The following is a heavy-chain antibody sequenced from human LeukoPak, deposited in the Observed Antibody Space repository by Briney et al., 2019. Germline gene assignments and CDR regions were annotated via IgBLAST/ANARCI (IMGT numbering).Heavy chain of an antibody. CDR1: GGSISSSSYY. D-gene: IGHD6-25*01. V-gene: IGHV4-39*01. CDR2: MYYRGTT. CDR3: ARCIAAAGWFDP. Sequence: PSETLSLTFTVSGGSISSSSYYWGWIRQPPGEGLEWIGSMYYRGTTYYNPSLKSRVTISVDMSKNQLSLKVTSVTAADTALYYCARCIAAAGWFDPWGQGTLVTVSS. J-gene: IGHJ5*02.